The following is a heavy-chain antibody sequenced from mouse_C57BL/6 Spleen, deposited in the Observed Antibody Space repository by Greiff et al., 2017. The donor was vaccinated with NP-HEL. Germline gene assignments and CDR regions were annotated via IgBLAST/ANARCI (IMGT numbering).Heavy chain of an antibody. CDR1: GYTFTDYE. V-gene: IGHV1-15*01. CDR2: IDPETGGT. D-gene: IGHD2-3*01. Sequence: QVQLQQSGAELVRPGASVTLSCKASGYTFTDYEMHWVKQTPVHGLEWIGAIDPETGGTAYNQKFKGKVILTADKSSSTAYMELRSLTSEDSAVYYCTRWIYSFAYWGQGTLVTVSA. CDR3: TRWIYSFAY. J-gene: IGHJ3*01.